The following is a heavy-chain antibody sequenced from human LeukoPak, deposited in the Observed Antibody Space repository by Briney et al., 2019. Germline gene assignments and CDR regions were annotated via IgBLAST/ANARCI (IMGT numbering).Heavy chain of an antibody. Sequence: GESLKISCKGSGYSFSTYWIGWVRQMPGKGLEWMGIIYPGDSDTRYSPSFQGQVTISADKSISTAYLQWSSLEASDTAMYYCARQDTAMALLAYWGQGTLVTVPS. CDR3: ARQDTAMALLAY. V-gene: IGHV5-51*01. D-gene: IGHD5-18*01. J-gene: IGHJ4*02. CDR1: GYSFSTYW. CDR2: IYPGDSDT.